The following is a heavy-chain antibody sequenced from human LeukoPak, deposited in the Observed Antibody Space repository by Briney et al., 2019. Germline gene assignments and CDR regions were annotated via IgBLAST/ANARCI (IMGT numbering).Heavy chain of an antibody. J-gene: IGHJ4*02. D-gene: IGHD7-27*01. CDR1: GHAISSGYH. V-gene: IGHV4-38-2*02. CDR3: ARENWVFDY. CDR2: VYRSGTT. Sequence: KASETLSLTCVVSGHAISSGYHWGWIRQPPGEGLEWIGVVYRSGTTYYNPSLKSRVAISVDTSKNQISLTVRSVTAADTAVYYCARENWVFDYWGQGILVTVSS.